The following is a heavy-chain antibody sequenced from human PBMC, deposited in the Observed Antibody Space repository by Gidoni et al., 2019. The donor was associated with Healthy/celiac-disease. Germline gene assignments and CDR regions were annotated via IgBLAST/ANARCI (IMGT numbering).Heavy chain of an antibody. V-gene: IGHV3-21*01. CDR1: GFTFSSYS. Sequence: EVQLVESGGGLVKPGGSLSLSFAASGFTFSSYSMNWVRQAPGKGLEWVSSISSSSSYRYYADSVKGRFTISRDNAKNSMYLQMNSLRAEDTAVYYCARYGMDVWGQGTTVTVSS. J-gene: IGHJ6*02. CDR2: ISSSSSYR. CDR3: ARYGMDV.